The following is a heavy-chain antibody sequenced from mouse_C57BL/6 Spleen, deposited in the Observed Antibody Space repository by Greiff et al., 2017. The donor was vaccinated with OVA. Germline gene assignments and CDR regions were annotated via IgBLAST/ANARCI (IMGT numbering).Heavy chain of an antibody. J-gene: IGHJ4*01. CDR2: IDPSDSYT. V-gene: IGHV1-69*01. Sequence: VQLQQPGAELVMPGASVKLSCKASGYTFTSYWMHWVKQRPGQGLEWIGEIDPSDSYTNYNQKFKGKSTLTVDKSSSTAYMQLSSLTSEDSAVYYCARNSNYAHYHAMDYWGQGTSVTVSS. CDR3: ARNSNYAHYHAMDY. D-gene: IGHD2-5*01. CDR1: GYTFTSYW.